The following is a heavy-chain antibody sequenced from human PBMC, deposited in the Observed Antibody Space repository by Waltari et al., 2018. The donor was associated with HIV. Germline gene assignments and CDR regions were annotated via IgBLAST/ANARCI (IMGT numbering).Heavy chain of an antibody. V-gene: IGHV3-30*18. D-gene: IGHD6-13*01. CDR3: AKGSAPGNFDY. Sequence: QVQLVESGGGVVQPGRSLRLSCAASGCTFSSYGMHWVRQAPGKGLEWVAVISYDGSNKYYADSVKGRFTISRDNSKNTLYLQMNSLRAEDTAVYYCAKGSAPGNFDYWGQGTLVTVSS. J-gene: IGHJ4*02. CDR2: ISYDGSNK. CDR1: GCTFSSYG.